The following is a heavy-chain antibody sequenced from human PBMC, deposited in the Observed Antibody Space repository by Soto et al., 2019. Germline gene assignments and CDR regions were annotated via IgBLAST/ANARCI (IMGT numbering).Heavy chain of an antibody. Sequence: QITLKESGPPLVKPTQPLTLTCTFSGFSLNTSGVGVGWIRQPPGKALEWLALIYWDDDKRSSPSLKSRLTITRETSKHQVVLRMTNTDHVDTATDYCAHHPYDTSGYLLDYWGQGILVTVSS. V-gene: IGHV2-5*02. CDR2: IYWDDDK. D-gene: IGHD3-22*01. CDR3: AHHPYDTSGYLLDY. CDR1: GFSLNTSGVG. J-gene: IGHJ4*02.